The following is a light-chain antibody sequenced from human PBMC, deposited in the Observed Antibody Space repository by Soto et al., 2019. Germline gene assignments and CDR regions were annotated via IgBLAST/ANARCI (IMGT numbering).Light chain of an antibody. CDR3: QQYDNWPPWT. J-gene: IGKJ1*01. CDR1: QSVGSN. Sequence: EIVMTQSPGTLSVSPGEGATLSCRASQSVGSNLAWYQQKPGQAPRLLIYGASTRATAIPARFSDSGSGTEFTLTISSLQSEDFAVYYCQQYDNWPPWTFGQGTKVEIK. V-gene: IGKV3-15*01. CDR2: GAS.